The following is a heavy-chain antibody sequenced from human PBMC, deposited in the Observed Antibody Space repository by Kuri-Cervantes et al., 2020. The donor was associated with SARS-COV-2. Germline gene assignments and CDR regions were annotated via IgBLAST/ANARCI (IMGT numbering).Heavy chain of an antibody. D-gene: IGHD3-3*01. CDR2: IRYDGSNK. CDR1: GFSFSSFG. Sequence: GGSLRLSCAASGFSFSSFGIHWVRQAPGKGLEWVAYIRYDGSNKYYADSVKGRFTISRDNSKNTLYLQMNSLRAEDTAVYYCAKSWLEWLLLSSDFDYWGQGTLVTVSS. CDR3: AKSWLEWLLLSSDFDY. V-gene: IGHV3-30*02. J-gene: IGHJ4*02.